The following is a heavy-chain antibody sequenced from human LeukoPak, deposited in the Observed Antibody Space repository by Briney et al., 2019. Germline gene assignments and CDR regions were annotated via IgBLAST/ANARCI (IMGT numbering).Heavy chain of an antibody. V-gene: IGHV3-48*03. Sequence: GGSLRLSCAASGFTFSSCQMNWVRQAPGKGLEWVSYIGSSGTTIYYADSVKGRFTISGDNAKNSLYLQMNSLRVEDTATYYCARRFDIWGRGTLVTVSS. CDR1: GFTFSSCQ. J-gene: IGHJ2*01. CDR2: IGSSGTTI. CDR3: ARRFDI.